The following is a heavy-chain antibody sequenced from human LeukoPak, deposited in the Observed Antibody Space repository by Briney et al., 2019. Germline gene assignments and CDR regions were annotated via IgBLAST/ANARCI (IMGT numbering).Heavy chain of an antibody. D-gene: IGHD3-22*01. Sequence: PGGSLRLSCAASGFTFSNYWTHWVRQAPGKGLVWVSRIDSDGSSTSYAGSVKGRFTISRDNAENTLYLQMNSLRVEDTAVYYCARERSDSSGYLQHWGQGTLVTVSS. V-gene: IGHV3-74*01. CDR2: IDSDGSST. CDR1: GFTFSNYW. J-gene: IGHJ4*02. CDR3: ARERSDSSGYLQH.